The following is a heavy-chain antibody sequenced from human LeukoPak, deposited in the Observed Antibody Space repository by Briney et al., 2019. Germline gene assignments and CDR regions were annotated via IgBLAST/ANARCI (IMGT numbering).Heavy chain of an antibody. J-gene: IGHJ6*03. CDR2: ISAYNGNT. Sequence: GASVKVSCKASGYTFTGYGMIWVRQAPGQGLEWMGWISAYNGNTNYAQKLQGRGTMTTDTSTSTAYMELRSLRSDDTAMYYCARHPKGNYYDSSGPRFYYYYYMDVWGQGTTVTVSS. D-gene: IGHD3-22*01. CDR3: ARHPKGNYYDSSGPRFYYYYYMDV. V-gene: IGHV1-18*01. CDR1: GYTFTGYG.